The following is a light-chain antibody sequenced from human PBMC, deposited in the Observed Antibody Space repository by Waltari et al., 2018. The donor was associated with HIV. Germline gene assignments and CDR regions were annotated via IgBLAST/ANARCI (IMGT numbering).Light chain of an antibody. CDR3: LLYFGADQLV. J-gene: IGLJ2*01. CDR1: AGPVTSAYY. CDR2: STT. Sequence: QTVVTQEPSLTVSPGGTVTLTCASSAGPVTSAYYPTWFQHKPGQAPRALIYSTTNKHPWTPARFSGSLLAGKAALTLSTVQAEDEAEYFCLLYFGADQLVFGGGTKLTVL. V-gene: IGLV7-43*01.